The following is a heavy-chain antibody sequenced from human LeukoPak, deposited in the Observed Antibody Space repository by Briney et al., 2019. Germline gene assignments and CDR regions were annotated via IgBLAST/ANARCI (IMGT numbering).Heavy chain of an antibody. D-gene: IGHD3-22*01. Sequence: PSETLSLTCTVSGGSISSSSYYWGWIRQPPGTGLEWIGSIYYSGSTYYNPSLKSRVTISVDTSKNQFSLKLSSVTAADTAVYYCASSLYYYDSSGYYYEPQYFQHWGQGTLVTVSS. J-gene: IGHJ1*01. V-gene: IGHV4-39*01. CDR3: ASSLYYYDSSGYYYEPQYFQH. CDR1: GGSISSSSYY. CDR2: IYYSGST.